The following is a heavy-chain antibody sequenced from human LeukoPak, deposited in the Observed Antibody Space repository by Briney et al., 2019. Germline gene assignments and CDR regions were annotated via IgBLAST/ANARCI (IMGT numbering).Heavy chain of an antibody. D-gene: IGHD3-3*01. CDR2: ISGSDSYM. V-gene: IGHV3-21*01. J-gene: IGHJ4*02. CDR1: GFTLNNYW. Sequence: GGSLRLSCAAAGFTLNNYWMSWVRQAPGKGLEWVSAISGSDSYMYYADSVKGRFTISRDNAKNSLYLQMNSLRADDTAVYYCARGSEWSNGVSDYWGQGTLVTVSS. CDR3: ARGSEWSNGVSDY.